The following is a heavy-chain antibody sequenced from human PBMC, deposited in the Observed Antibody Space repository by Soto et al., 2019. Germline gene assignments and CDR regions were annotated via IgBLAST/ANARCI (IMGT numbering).Heavy chain of an antibody. CDR1: GGSISSYY. Sequence: SETLSLTCTVSGGSISSYYWSWIRQPAGKGLEWIGRIYTSGSTNYNPSLKSRVTMSVDTSKNQFSLKLSSVTAADTAVYYCARSDSSSWSNWFDPWGQGTLVTVSS. V-gene: IGHV4-4*07. D-gene: IGHD6-13*01. J-gene: IGHJ5*02. CDR3: ARSDSSSWSNWFDP. CDR2: IYTSGST.